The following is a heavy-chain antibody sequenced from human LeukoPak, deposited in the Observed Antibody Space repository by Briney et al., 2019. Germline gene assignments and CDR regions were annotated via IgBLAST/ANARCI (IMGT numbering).Heavy chain of an antibody. CDR1: GYSFTSYW. D-gene: IGHD1-7*01. J-gene: IGHJ5*02. V-gene: IGHV5-51*01. CDR3: ARSAELFSYWSWFDP. CDR2: IYPGDSDT. Sequence: GESLKISCKGCGYSFTSYWIVWVRQMPGKGLEWMGIIYPGDSDTRYSPSFQGQVTISADKSISTAYLQWSSLKASDTAMYYCARSAELFSYWSWFDPWGQGTLVTVSS.